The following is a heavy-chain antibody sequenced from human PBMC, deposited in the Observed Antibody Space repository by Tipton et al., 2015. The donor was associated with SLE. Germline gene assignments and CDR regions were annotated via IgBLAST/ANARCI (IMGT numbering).Heavy chain of an antibody. CDR2: IRYDESNK. Sequence: GSLRLSCAASGFTFSSYGMHWVRRAPGKGLEWLAFIRYDESNKHYADSVKGRFTISRDNSKNTLYLQMNSLRPEDTAVYYCLKGFGSYDMDVWGRGTTVTVS. CDR3: LKGFGSYDMDV. J-gene: IGHJ6*02. D-gene: IGHD3-16*01. V-gene: IGHV3-30*02. CDR1: GFTFSSYG.